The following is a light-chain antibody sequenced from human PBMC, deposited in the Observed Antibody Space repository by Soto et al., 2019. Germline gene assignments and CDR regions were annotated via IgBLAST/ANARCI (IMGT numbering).Light chain of an antibody. V-gene: IGKV3D-7*01. CDR1: QSINSGY. Sequence: PGDRATLSCRASQSINSGYLSWYQQTPGQAPRLLIYGASTRATGIPARFSGSGSGTDFTLTISSLQPEDFALYYCQQDYNSLSFGGGTTVEIK. J-gene: IGKJ4*01. CDR2: GAS. CDR3: QQDYNSLS.